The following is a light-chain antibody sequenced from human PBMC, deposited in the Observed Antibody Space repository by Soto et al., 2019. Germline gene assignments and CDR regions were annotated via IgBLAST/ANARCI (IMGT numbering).Light chain of an antibody. CDR2: NAF. Sequence: EIVLTQSPGTLSLSPGERATLSCRASQSVSSSYFAWYQQKPGQAPRLLIYNAFNRATGIPDRFSGSGSGTDFTLTISRLEPEDFAVYYCQQYGSSPGTFGGGTKVDIK. J-gene: IGKJ4*01. CDR3: QQYGSSPGT. V-gene: IGKV3-20*01. CDR1: QSVSSSY.